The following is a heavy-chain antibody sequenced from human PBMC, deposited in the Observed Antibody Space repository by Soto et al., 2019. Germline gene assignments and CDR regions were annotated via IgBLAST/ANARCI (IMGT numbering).Heavy chain of an antibody. V-gene: IGHV3-74*01. CDR1: GFTLSDYA. D-gene: IGHD3-22*01. CDR3: ARYPYDSSGFFDH. J-gene: IGHJ4*02. CDR2: INSDGSST. Sequence: PGGSLRLSCAASGFTLSDYAMTWVRQGPGKGLVWVSRINSDGSSTSYADSVKGRFTISRDNAKNTLYLQMKGLRAEDTAVYYCARYPYDSSGFFDHWGQGALVTVSS.